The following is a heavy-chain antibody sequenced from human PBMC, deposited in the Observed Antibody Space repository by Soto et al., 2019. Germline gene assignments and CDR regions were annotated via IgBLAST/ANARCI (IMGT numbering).Heavy chain of an antibody. Sequence: EVQLVESGGDLVQPGGSLTLSCAASGFTFSSYSMIWVRQAPGKGLEWVSYITSNSDTIYYADSVKGRFTISRDNAKNSLYLQMNSLRDEDTAVYYCAGRGSGSAWGQGTLVTVSS. CDR3: AGRGSGSA. D-gene: IGHD3-22*01. CDR1: GFTFSSYS. CDR2: ITSNSDTI. J-gene: IGHJ4*02. V-gene: IGHV3-48*02.